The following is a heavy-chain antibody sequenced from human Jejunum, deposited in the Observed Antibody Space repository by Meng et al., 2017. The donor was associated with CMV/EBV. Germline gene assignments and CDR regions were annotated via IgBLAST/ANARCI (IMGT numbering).Heavy chain of an antibody. Sequence: SYGMYGIRQAPGKGLEWVAFIRYDGTNKYYADSVKGRFTVSRDSSRNTLYLQMNSLRVEDTAVFYCAKDQKEKAAISPGYNAMDVWGQGTTGTVSS. J-gene: IGHJ6*02. D-gene: IGHD6-25*01. CDR3: AKDQKEKAAISPGYNAMDV. V-gene: IGHV3-30*02. CDR2: IRYDGTNK. CDR1: SYG.